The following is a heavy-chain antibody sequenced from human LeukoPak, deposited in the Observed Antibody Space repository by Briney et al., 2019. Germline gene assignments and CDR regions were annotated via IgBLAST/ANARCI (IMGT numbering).Heavy chain of an antibody. J-gene: IGHJ6*02. CDR2: ISSSGSTI. D-gene: IGHD3-16*02. CDR3: ARPLSPHYYYYYGMDV. Sequence: GGSLRLSCAASGFTFGDYYMSWIRQAPGKGLEWVSYISSSGSTIYYADSVKGRFTISRDNAKNSLYLQMNSLRAEDTAVYYCARPLSPHYYYYYGMDVWGQGTTVTVSS. V-gene: IGHV3-11*04. CDR1: GFTFGDYY.